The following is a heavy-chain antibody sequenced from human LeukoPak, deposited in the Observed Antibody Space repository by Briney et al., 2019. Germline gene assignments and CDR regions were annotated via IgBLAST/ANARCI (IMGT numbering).Heavy chain of an antibody. V-gene: IGHV5-51*01. CDR2: IYPGDSDT. J-gene: IGHJ5*02. CDR3: AASTAADNCFDP. D-gene: IGHD6-13*01. CDR1: GSSFTRYW. Sequence: GESLKISCKGSGSSFTRYWIGRVRRMPGKGLECMGIIYPGDSDTRYSPSFQGQVTISADKSISTAYLQWSSLKASDTAMYYCAASTAADNCFDPWGQGTLVTVSS.